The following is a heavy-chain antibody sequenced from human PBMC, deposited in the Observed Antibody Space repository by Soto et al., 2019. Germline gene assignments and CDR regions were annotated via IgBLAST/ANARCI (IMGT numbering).Heavy chain of an antibody. J-gene: IGHJ6*02. Sequence: QVQLVQSGAEVKKPGASVKVSCKASGYTFTSYDINWVRQATGQGLEWMGWMNPNSGNTGYAQKFQGRVTMTRNTSISTAYMELSSLRTEDMAVYYCARNSSHYYYYCGMDVWGQGTTVTVSS. V-gene: IGHV1-8*01. CDR1: GYTFTSYD. D-gene: IGHD5-18*01. CDR2: MNPNSGNT. CDR3: ARNSSHYYYYCGMDV.